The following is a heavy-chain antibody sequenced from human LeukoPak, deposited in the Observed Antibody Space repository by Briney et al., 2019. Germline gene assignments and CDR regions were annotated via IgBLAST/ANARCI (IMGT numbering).Heavy chain of an antibody. V-gene: IGHV1-2*02. Sequence: ASVKVSCKASGYTFTGYYMHWVRQAPGQGLEWMGWINPNSGGTNYAQRFQGRVTMTRDTSISTAYMELSSLRSDDTAVYYCARDIGTAAGSPPNWFDPWGQGTLVTVSS. D-gene: IGHD6-13*01. CDR1: GYTFTGYY. CDR3: ARDIGTAAGSPPNWFDP. J-gene: IGHJ5*02. CDR2: INPNSGGT.